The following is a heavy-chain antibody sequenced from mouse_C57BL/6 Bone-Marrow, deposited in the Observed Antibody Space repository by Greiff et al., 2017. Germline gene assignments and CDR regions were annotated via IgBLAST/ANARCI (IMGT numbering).Heavy chain of an antibody. CDR3: TRPDYGSFFAY. CDR1: GYTFTDYE. D-gene: IGHD1-1*01. V-gene: IGHV1-15*01. CDR2: IDPETGGT. Sequence: VQLQQSGAELVRPGASVTLSCKASGYTFTDYEMHWVKQTPVHGLEWIGAIDPETGGTAYNQKFKGKAILTADKSSSTAYMELRSLTSEASAVYYCTRPDYGSFFAYWGQGTLVTVSA. J-gene: IGHJ3*01.